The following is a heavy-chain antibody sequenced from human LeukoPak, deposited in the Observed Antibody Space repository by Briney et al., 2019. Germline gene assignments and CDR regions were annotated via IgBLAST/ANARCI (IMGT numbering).Heavy chain of an antibody. V-gene: IGHV4-39*07. J-gene: IGHJ4*02. D-gene: IGHD3-22*01. CDR2: IYYSGST. Sequence: SETLSLTCTVSGGSISSSSYYWGWIRQPPGKGLEWIGSIYYSGSTYYNPSLKSRVTVSVDTSKNQFSLKLSSVTAADTAVYYCARDRHIFGSRGYYSPIWGQGTLVTVSS. CDR1: GGSISSSSYY. CDR3: ARDRHIFGSRGYYSPI.